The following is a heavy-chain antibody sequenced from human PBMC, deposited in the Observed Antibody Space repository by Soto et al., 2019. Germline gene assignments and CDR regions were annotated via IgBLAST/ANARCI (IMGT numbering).Heavy chain of an antibody. J-gene: IGHJ3*01. CDR1: RFTFSDYY. CDR3: XXNXDILTAGIFDS. D-gene: IGHD3-9*01. CDR2: ISSNGKYR. Sequence: QEQLVESGGGLVKPGGSLRLSCAASRFTFSDYYMTWIRQAPGKGLEWVSYISSNGKYRGYADSVKGRFTISRDNXXXXXXXXXXXXXXXXXXXXXXXXNXDILTAGIFDSWGPGTLVTVSS. V-gene: IGHV3-11*05.